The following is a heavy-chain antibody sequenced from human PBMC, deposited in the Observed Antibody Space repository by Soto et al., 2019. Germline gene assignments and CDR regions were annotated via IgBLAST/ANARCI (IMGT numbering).Heavy chain of an antibody. CDR1: GDTFKNCV. CDR2: IIPLFGTT. V-gene: IGHV1-69*01. J-gene: IGHJ6*02. CDR3: AAELGFGKLSVV. D-gene: IGHD3-10*01. Sequence: QVQVVQSGVEVRRPGSSVTVSCKASGDTFKNCVISWLRQAPGQGLEWMGGIIPLFGTTDFAQRSQGRLTITPAESTTTAYMELGRLRSEYTATYYCAAELGFGKLSVVWGQGTTVIVSS.